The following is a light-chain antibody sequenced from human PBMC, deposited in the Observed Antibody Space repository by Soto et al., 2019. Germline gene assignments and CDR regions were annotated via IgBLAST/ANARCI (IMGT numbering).Light chain of an antibody. J-gene: IGKJ1*01. V-gene: IGKV1-5*03. CDR1: ESIDSW. CDR3: QQYNSYRA. CDR2: KAS. Sequence: DIQMTQSPSTLSASVGDRVTITCRASESIDSWLAWHQQKPGRAPKLLISKASSLESGVPSRFSGSGFGTEFTLTISSLQPDDFATYYCQQYNSYRAFAQGTKVEI.